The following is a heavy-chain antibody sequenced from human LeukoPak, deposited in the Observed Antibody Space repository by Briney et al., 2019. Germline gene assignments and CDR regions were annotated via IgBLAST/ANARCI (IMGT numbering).Heavy chain of an antibody. D-gene: IGHD3-22*01. CDR1: GGSISSSNW. V-gene: IGHV4-4*02. Sequence: SGTLSLTCAVSGGSISSSNWWSWVRQPPGKGLEWIGEIYHSGSTNYNPSLKSRVTISVDKSKNQFSLKLSSVTAADTAVYYCARARRYYYDSSGYYFDYWGQGTLVTVSS. CDR2: IYHSGST. J-gene: IGHJ4*02. CDR3: ARARRYYYDSSGYYFDY.